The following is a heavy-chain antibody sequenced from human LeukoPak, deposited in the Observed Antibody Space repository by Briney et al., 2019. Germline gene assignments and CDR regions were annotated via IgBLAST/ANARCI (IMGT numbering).Heavy chain of an antibody. CDR1: GFTFSNQG. D-gene: IGHD2-2*01. Sequence: GASLRLSCAASGFTFSNQGMSWVRQAPGKGLEWVSCISGSGGSTYYADSVKGRFTISRDNSKNTLYLQMNTRRAEDTAVYYCAPRSIPSGEFDYWGQGTLVTVSS. J-gene: IGHJ4*02. CDR3: APRSIPSGEFDY. V-gene: IGHV3-23*01. CDR2: ISGSGGST.